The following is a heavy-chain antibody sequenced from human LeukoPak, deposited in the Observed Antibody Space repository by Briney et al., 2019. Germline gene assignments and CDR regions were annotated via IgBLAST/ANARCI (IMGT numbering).Heavy chain of an antibody. J-gene: IGHJ4*02. CDR3: ARERGYYDSSAPQGDY. CDR1: GYSVSSGYY. CDR2: IYHSGST. Sequence: SETLSLTCTVSGYSVSSGYYWGWIRQPPGKGLEWIGSIYHSGSTYYNPSLKSRVTISVDTSKNQFSLKLSSVTAADTAVYYCARERGYYDSSAPQGDYWGQGTLVTVSS. D-gene: IGHD3-22*01. V-gene: IGHV4-38-2*02.